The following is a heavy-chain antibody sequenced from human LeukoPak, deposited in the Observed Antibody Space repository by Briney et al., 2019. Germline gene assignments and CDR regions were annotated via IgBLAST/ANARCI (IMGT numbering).Heavy chain of an antibody. CDR1: GFIFRSYW. V-gene: IGHV3-7*01. Sequence: GSLRLSCAASGFIFRSYWMVWVRQAPGKGLEWVASIDEHGFRTYYAASVTGRFTISKDTAKNSLDLQMNSLRAEDTAVYYCARDGITCTRDYWGQGALVTVSS. J-gene: IGHJ4*02. CDR2: IDEHGFRT. CDR3: ARDGITCTRDY. D-gene: IGHD1-7*01.